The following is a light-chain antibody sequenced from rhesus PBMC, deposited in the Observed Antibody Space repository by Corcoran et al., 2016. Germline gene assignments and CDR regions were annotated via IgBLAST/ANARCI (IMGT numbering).Light chain of an antibody. V-gene: IGKV3-24*04. CDR2: GAS. CDR3: QQSSNLWT. Sequence: ETVVTQSPATLSLSPGERATLSCRASQSVGSYLAWYQQKPGQAPRLLIYGASSRATGIPDRFSGSGSGTVFPLTIRSLEPEDVGVYYCQQSSNLWTFGQGTKVEIK. CDR1: QSVGSY. J-gene: IGKJ1*01.